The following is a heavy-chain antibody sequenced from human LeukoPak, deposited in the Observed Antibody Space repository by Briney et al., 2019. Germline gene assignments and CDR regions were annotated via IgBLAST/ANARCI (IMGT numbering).Heavy chain of an antibody. Sequence: GGSLRLSCAASGFTFSSSAMSWVRQAPGKGLEWVSAISNNGGYTYYADSVKGRFTISRDNSKNTLYLQMNSLRAEDTAVYYCAKASSWYYFDYWGQGTLVTVSS. D-gene: IGHD6-13*01. CDR2: ISNNGGYT. V-gene: IGHV3-23*01. CDR1: GFTFSSSA. J-gene: IGHJ4*02. CDR3: AKASSWYYFDY.